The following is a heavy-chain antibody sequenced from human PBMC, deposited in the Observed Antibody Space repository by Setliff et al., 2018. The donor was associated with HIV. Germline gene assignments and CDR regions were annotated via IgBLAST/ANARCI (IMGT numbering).Heavy chain of an antibody. CDR2: IYHSGNT. CDR3: ASLMYYYGSGSYKVFDY. D-gene: IGHD3-10*01. CDR1: GDSISSTNW. V-gene: IGHV4-4*02. J-gene: IGHJ4*02. Sequence: TLSLTCAVSGDSISSTNWWSWVRQSPGKGLEWIGQIYHSGNTNYNPSFKNRVTISLDKSKNQFSLKLSSVTAADTAVYYCASLMYYYGSGSYKVFDYWGQGTLVTVSS.